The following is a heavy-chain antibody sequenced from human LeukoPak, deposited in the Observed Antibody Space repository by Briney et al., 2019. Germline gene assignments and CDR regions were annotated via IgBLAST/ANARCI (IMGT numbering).Heavy chain of an antibody. CDR3: ARESVVVGSSYYLDY. V-gene: IGHV4-34*01. J-gene: IGHJ4*01. CDR2: INHSGST. CDR1: GGSFSGYY. Sequence: SETLSLTCAVYGGSFSGYYWSWIRQPPGKGLEWIGEINHSGSTNYNPSLKSRVTISVDTSKNQFSLKLSSVTAADTTIYYCARESVVVGSSYYLDYWGHGTLVTVSS. D-gene: IGHD2-15*01.